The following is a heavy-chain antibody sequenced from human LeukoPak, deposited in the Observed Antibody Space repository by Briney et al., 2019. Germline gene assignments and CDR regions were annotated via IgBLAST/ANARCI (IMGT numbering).Heavy chain of an antibody. D-gene: IGHD3-10*01. CDR3: AKELWFGEFPHYWFDC. J-gene: IGHJ4*02. CDR2: IKQDGSEK. CDR1: GFTFSNYW. Sequence: PGGSLRLSCAASGFTFSNYWMSWVRQAPGKGLEWVANIKQDGSEKYFVDSVKGRFTISRDNSKNTLYLQMNSLRPEDTAVFYCAKELWFGEFPHYWFDCWGQGTLVTVSS. V-gene: IGHV3-7*01.